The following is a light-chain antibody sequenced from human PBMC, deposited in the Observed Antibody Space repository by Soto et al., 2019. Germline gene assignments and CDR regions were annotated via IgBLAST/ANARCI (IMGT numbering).Light chain of an antibody. CDR3: ATWDGSLSGRV. Sequence: QSVLTQPPSVSGAPGQRVTISCSGSSYNVGRKSVYWYHQLPGKAPKLLIYENDQRPSGVPDRFSGSKSGTSASLAISGLRAEDEADYYCATWDGSLSGRVFGGGTQLTVL. V-gene: IGLV1-47*01. CDR1: SYNVGRKS. CDR2: END. J-gene: IGLJ2*01.